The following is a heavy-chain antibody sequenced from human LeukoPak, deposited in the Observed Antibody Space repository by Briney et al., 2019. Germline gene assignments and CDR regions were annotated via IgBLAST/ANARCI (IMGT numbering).Heavy chain of an antibody. CDR1: GFTVSSNY. CDR3: AKVLRFLEWSPMDV. D-gene: IGHD3-3*01. Sequence: PGGSLRLSCAASGFTVSSNYMSWVRQAPGKGLEWVSAISGSGGSTYYADSVKGRFTISRDNSKNTLYLQMNSLRAEDTAVYYCAKVLRFLEWSPMDVWGQGTTVTVSS. V-gene: IGHV3-23*01. J-gene: IGHJ6*02. CDR2: ISGSGGST.